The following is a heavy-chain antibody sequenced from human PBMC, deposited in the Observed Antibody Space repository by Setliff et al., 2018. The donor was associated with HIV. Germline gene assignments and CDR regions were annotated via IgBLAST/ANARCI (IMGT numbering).Heavy chain of an antibody. V-gene: IGHV3-15*01. CDR2: VKHKVDLEKT. D-gene: IGHD3-16*01. CDR1: GFTFSNAW. J-gene: IGHJ6*03. Sequence: GGSLRLSCAASGFTFSNAWMNWVRQAPGKGLEWVGRVKHKVDLEKTDYAESVEGRFTISRDNSRNTLYLQMNSLRTEDTAVYYCAKDWGSRLSYSFYYMDVWGKGTTVTVSS. CDR3: AKDWGSRLSYSFYYMDV.